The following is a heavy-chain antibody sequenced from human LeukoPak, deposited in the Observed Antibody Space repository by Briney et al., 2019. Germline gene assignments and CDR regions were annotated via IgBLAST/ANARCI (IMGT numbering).Heavy chain of an antibody. CDR2: IYYSGST. Sequence: PSQTLSLTCTVSGGSISSGGYYWGWIRQPPGKGLEWIGYIYYSGSTYYNPSLKSRVTISVDTSKNQFSLKLSSVTAADTAVYYCARLGLTVAAAGRVRYYYYYYMDVWGKGTTVTVSS. CDR1: GGSISSGGYY. CDR3: ARLGLTVAAAGRVRYYYYYYMDV. D-gene: IGHD6-13*01. J-gene: IGHJ6*03. V-gene: IGHV4-31*03.